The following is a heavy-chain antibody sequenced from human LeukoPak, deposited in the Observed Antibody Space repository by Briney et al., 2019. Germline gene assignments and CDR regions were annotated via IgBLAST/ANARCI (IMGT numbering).Heavy chain of an antibody. V-gene: IGHV4-59*08. Sequence: SETLSLTCTVSGGSISSYYWSWIRQPPGKGLEWIGYIYYSGSTNYNPSLKSRVTMSVDTSKNQFSLKLTSVTAADTAVYYCARSSTTDPNHYYYYYMDVWGKGTTVTVSS. J-gene: IGHJ6*03. D-gene: IGHD2-2*01. CDR2: IYYSGST. CDR3: ARSSTTDPNHYYYYYMDV. CDR1: GGSISSYY.